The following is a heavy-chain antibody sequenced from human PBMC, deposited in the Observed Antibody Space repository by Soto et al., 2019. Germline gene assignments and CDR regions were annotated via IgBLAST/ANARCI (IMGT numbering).Heavy chain of an antibody. J-gene: IGHJ4*02. Sequence: ASVKVSCKASGGTFSSYAISWVRQAPGQGLEWMGGIIPIFGTANYAQKFQGRVTITADESTSTAYMELSSLRSEDTAVYYCAREVTHYPSFFDYWGQGTLVTVSS. CDR3: AREVTHYPSFFDY. D-gene: IGHD2-21*02. CDR1: GGTFSSYA. CDR2: IIPIFGTA. V-gene: IGHV1-69*13.